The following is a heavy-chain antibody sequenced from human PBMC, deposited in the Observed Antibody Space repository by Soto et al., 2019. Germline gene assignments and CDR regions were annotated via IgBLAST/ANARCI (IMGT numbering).Heavy chain of an antibody. CDR2: ISSTTNYI. CDR3: ARESEDLTSNFDY. J-gene: IGHJ4*02. V-gene: IGHV3-21*06. Sequence: GGSLRLSCAASGFTFTRYSMNWVRQAPGKGLEWVSSISSTTNYIYYGDSMKGRFTISRDNAKNSLYLEMNSLRAEDTAVYYCARESEDLTSNFDYWRQGTLVNVAS. CDR1: GFTFTRYS.